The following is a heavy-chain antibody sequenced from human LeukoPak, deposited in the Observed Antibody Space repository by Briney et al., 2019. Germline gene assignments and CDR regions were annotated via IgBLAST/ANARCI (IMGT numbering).Heavy chain of an antibody. CDR2: IYTSGST. CDR3: ARAGRPGYCSSTSCYPFDY. CDR1: GGSISSYY. D-gene: IGHD2-2*01. V-gene: IGHV4-4*07. Sequence: SETLSLTCTVSGGSISSYYWSWIRQPAGKGLEWIGRIYTSGSTNYNPSLESRVTMSVDTSKNQFSLKLSSVTAADTAVYYCARAGRPGYCSSTSCYPFDYWGQGTLVTVSS. J-gene: IGHJ4*02.